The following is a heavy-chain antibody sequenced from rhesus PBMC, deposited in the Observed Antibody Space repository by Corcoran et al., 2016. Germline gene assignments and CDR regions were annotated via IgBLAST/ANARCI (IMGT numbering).Heavy chain of an antibody. CDR1: GGSISSSY. J-gene: IGHJ4*01. Sequence: QLQLQESGPGLVKPSETLSVTCAVSGGSISSSYWSWIRQAPGKGLEWIGYIYGSGSSTNYNPSLKSRATLSVATSKNQLSLKLSSVTTADTAVYYCARAPDGWNDGYYWGQGVLVTVSS. D-gene: IGHD1-14*01. CDR3: ARAPDGWNDGYY. V-gene: IGHV4-169*01. CDR2: IYGSGSST.